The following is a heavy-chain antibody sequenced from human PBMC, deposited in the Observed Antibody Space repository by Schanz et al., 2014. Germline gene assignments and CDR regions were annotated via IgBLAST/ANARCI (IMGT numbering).Heavy chain of an antibody. D-gene: IGHD5-12*01. V-gene: IGHV3-23*04. Sequence: VQLVESGGGMVQPGRSLRLSCAASGFTFSDYYMSWVRQAPGKGLEWVSAISGSGGDTYYADSVKGRFTISRDNSKNTLYLQMNSLRAEDTAVYFCARDGGRDGYNLAFDVWGQGTLVTVSS. J-gene: IGHJ3*01. CDR3: ARDGGRDGYNLAFDV. CDR1: GFTFSDYY. CDR2: ISGSGGDT.